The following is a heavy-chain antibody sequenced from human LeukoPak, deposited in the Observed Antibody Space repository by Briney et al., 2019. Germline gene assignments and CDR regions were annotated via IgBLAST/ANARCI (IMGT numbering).Heavy chain of an antibody. CDR3: ARDSGEYYFDY. V-gene: IGHV1-3*01. J-gene: IGHJ4*02. D-gene: IGHD2-15*01. Sequence: ASVKVSCKASGYTFTSYAKHWVRQAPGQRLEWMGWINAGSGNTKYSQNFQGRVTISRDTSASTAYMELSSLTSEDTAVYYCARDSGEYYFDYWGQGTLVTVSS. CDR2: INAGSGNT. CDR1: GYTFTSYA.